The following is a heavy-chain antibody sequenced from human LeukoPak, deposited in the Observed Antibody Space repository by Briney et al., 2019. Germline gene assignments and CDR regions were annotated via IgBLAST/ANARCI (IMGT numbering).Heavy chain of an antibody. CDR1: GYTFPLYY. V-gene: IGHV1-2*02. CDR3: ARPPHELVSAAPFDY. Sequence: GASVKVYCRASGYTFPLYYIHWLRQAPGEGLEWVGWILPNSGDTFYAQRFRGRVTMTSDTSTNTAYMALYKLTSDDTAVYFCARPPHELVSAAPFDYWGQGTLVTVSS. CDR2: ILPNSGDT. J-gene: IGHJ4*02. D-gene: IGHD2-2*01.